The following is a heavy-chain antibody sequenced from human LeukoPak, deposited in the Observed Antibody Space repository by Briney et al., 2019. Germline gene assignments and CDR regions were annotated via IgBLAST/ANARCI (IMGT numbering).Heavy chain of an antibody. D-gene: IGHD4-17*01. CDR1: GFTFSSYA. CDR3: ARVSPNTVTTLQYFDY. Sequence: GGSLRLSRVASGFTFSSYAMHWVRQAPGKGLEWVAVISYDGSNKYYADSVKGRFTISRDNSKNTLYLQMNSLRAEDTAVYYCARVSPNTVTTLQYFDYWGQGTLVTVSS. V-gene: IGHV3-30*04. CDR2: ISYDGSNK. J-gene: IGHJ4*02.